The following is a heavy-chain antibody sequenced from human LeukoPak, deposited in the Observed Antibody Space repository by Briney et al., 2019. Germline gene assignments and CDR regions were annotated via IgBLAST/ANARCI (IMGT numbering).Heavy chain of an antibody. V-gene: IGHV4-61*01. J-gene: IGHJ4*02. CDR3: ASVGYYGSGSYYGFLDY. Sequence: SETLSLTCTVSGGSVSSGSYYWSWIRQPPGKGLEWIGYIYYSGSTNYNPSLKSRVTISVDTSKNQFSLKLSSVTAADTAVYYCASVGYYGSGSYYGFLDYWGQGTLVTVSS. CDR1: GGSVSSGSYY. CDR2: IYYSGST. D-gene: IGHD3-10*01.